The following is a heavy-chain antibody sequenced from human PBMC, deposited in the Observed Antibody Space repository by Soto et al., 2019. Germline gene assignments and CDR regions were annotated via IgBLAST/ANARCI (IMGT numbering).Heavy chain of an antibody. V-gene: IGHV1-46*01. CDR1: GYSFTEYY. D-gene: IGHD2-8*01. CDR2: INPSDGST. Sequence: QVQLVQSGAEVKKTGASVEVSCKASGYSFTEYYMHWVRQAPGQGLEWMGIINPSDGSTNYAQKFPGRVTLTGDTSTSPVYMDLSSLRSEDTAVYYCASRYCTTSDCPGFDYWGQGTLVTVSS. CDR3: ASRYCTTSDCPGFDY. J-gene: IGHJ4*02.